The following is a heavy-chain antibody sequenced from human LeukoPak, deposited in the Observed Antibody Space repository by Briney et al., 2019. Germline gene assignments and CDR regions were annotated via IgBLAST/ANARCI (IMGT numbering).Heavy chain of an antibody. J-gene: IGHJ5*02. D-gene: IGHD3-3*01. CDR1: GGSISSYY. CDR3: ARDRGFWSGYYRNWFDP. V-gene: IGHV4-59*01. CDR2: IYYSGST. Sequence: SETLSLTCTVSGGSISSYYWSWIRQPPGKGLEWIGYIYYSGSTNYNPSLKSRVTISVDTSKNQFSLELSSVTAADTAVYYCARDRGFWSGYYRNWFDPWGQGTLVTVSS.